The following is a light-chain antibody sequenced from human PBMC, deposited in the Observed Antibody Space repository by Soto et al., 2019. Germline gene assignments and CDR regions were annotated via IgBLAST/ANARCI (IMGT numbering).Light chain of an antibody. CDR1: QSISSW. CDR2: KAS. J-gene: IGKJ1*01. V-gene: IGKV1-5*03. CDR3: QQYNSYTWT. Sequence: IQMAQSPSTLSASVGDRVTITCRPSQSISSWLAWYQQKPGKAPKLLIYKASSLESGVPSRFSGSGSGTEFTLTISSLQPDDFATYYCQQYNSYTWTFGQGTKVDIK.